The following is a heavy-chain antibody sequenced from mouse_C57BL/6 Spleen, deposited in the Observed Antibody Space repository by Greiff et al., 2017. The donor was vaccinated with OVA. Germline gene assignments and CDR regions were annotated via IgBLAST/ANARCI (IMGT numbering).Heavy chain of an antibody. CDR1: GYTFTSYW. CDR3: ARCQYGSYDDFDY. Sequence: VKLKQPGAELVKPGASVKLSCKASGYTFTSYWMHWVKQRPGQGLEWIGMIHPNSGSTNYNEKFKSKATLTVDTSSSTAYMQLSSLTSEDSAVYYCARCQYGSYDDFDYWGQGTTLTVSS. D-gene: IGHD2-10*02. J-gene: IGHJ2*01. V-gene: IGHV1-64*01. CDR2: IHPNSGST.